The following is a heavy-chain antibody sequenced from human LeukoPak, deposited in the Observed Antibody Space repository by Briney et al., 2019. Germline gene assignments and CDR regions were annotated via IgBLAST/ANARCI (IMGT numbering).Heavy chain of an antibody. CDR2: IYYSGST. Sequence: SETLSLTCTVSGGSISSSSYYWGWIRQPPGKGLEWIGSIYYSGSTCYNPSLKSRVTISVDTSKNQFSLKLSSVTAADTAVYYCARLGYYDSSGSDYWGQGTLVTVSS. CDR1: GGSISSSSYY. J-gene: IGHJ4*02. CDR3: ARLGYYDSSGSDY. D-gene: IGHD3-22*01. V-gene: IGHV4-39*01.